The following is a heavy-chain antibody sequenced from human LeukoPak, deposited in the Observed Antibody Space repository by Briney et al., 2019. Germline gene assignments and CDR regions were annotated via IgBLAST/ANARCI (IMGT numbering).Heavy chain of an antibody. CDR2: MNPNSGNT. CDR3: ASPAEYYYDSSGYYKYFQH. CDR1: GYTFTSYD. J-gene: IGHJ1*01. Sequence: ASVEVSCKASGYTFTSYDINWVRQATGQGLEWMGWMNPNSGNTGYAQKFQGRVTMTRNTSISTAYMELSSLRSEDTAVYYCASPAEYYYDSSGYYKYFQHWGQGTLVTVSS. V-gene: IGHV1-8*01. D-gene: IGHD3-22*01.